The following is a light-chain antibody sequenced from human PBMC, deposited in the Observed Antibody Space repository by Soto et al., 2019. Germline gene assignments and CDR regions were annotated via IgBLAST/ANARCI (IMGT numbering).Light chain of an antibody. Sequence: SYELTQPPSVSVSPGQTASITCSGDKLGDKYACCYQQKPRQSPVLAINQDSKRPSGIPERFSGSNSGNTATLTISGTQAMDEADYYCQAWDSSVVFGGGTKLTVL. J-gene: IGLJ2*01. V-gene: IGLV3-1*01. CDR1: KLGDKY. CDR3: QAWDSSVV. CDR2: QDS.